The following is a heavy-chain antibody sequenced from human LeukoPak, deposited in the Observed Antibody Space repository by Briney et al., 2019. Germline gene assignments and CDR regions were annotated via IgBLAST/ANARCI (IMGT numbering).Heavy chain of an antibody. CDR2: VRHDGSNK. V-gene: IGHV3-30*02. J-gene: IGHJ4*02. Sequence: GGSLRLSCAASGFTFSSYGMHWVRQAPGKGLEWVAFVRHDGSNKYYADSVKGQFTISRDNSKNTLYLQMNSLRGEDTAVYYCAKDPRGYSAYDYDYFDYWGQGTLVTVSS. D-gene: IGHD5-12*01. CDR3: AKDPRGYSAYDYDYFDY. CDR1: GFTFSSYG.